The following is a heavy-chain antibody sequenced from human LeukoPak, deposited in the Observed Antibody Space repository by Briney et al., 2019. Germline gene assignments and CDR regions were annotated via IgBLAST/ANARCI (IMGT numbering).Heavy chain of an antibody. CDR1: GFTFSSYA. CDR2: IDGSGKIT. J-gene: IGHJ4*02. V-gene: IGHV3-23*05. Sequence: GGSLRLSCAASGFTFSSYALNWVRQAPGKGLEWVSTIDGSGKITKYADSVKGRFTISRDNPKSTVYLQMDSLRVDDTAAYYCVRGGWGSRFDYWGQGALVTVSS. D-gene: IGHD2-21*01. CDR3: VRGGWGSRFDY.